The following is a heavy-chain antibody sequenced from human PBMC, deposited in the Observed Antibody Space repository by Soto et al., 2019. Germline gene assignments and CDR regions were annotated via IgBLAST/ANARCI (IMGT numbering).Heavy chain of an antibody. D-gene: IGHD3-9*01. J-gene: IGHJ5*02. Sequence: GGSLRLSCAASGFTFSGSAMHWVRQASGKGLEWVGRIRSKANSYATAYAASVKGRFTISRDDSKNTAYLQMNSLKTEDTAVYYCTRHDYDILTGYYNDWFDPWGQGTLVTVSS. V-gene: IGHV3-73*01. CDR3: TRHDYDILTGYYNDWFDP. CDR2: IRSKANSYAT. CDR1: GFTFSGSA.